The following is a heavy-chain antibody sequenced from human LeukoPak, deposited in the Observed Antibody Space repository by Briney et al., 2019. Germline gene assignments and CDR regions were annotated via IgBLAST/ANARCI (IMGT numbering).Heavy chain of an antibody. CDR3: AKDMVNYGFYYFDY. J-gene: IGHJ4*02. CDR2: ISSSSSTI. D-gene: IGHD3-10*01. V-gene: IGHV3-48*01. Sequence: GGSLRLSCAASGFTFSSYSMNWVRQAPGKGLEWVSYISSSSSTIYYADCVKGRFTISRDNAKNSLYLQMNSLRPEDTAVYYCAKDMVNYGFYYFDYWGQGTLVTVSS. CDR1: GFTFSSYS.